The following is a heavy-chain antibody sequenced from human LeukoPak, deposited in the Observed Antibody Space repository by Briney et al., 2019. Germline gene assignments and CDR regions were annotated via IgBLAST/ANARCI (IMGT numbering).Heavy chain of an antibody. J-gene: IGHJ3*02. Sequence: GGSLRLSCAASGFTFSSYEMNWVRQAPGKGLEWVSYISSSGSTIYYADSVKGRFTISRDNAKNSLYLQMNSLKTEDTAVYYCTTYNWNEQFDAFDIWGQGTMVTVSS. CDR1: GFTFSSYE. CDR3: TTYNWNEQFDAFDI. V-gene: IGHV3-48*03. D-gene: IGHD1-20*01. CDR2: ISSSGSTI.